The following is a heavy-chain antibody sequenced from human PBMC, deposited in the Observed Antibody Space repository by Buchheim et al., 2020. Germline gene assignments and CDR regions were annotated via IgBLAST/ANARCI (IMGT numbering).Heavy chain of an antibody. V-gene: IGHV3-23*01. D-gene: IGHD5-18*01. Sequence: EVQLLESGGGLVQPGGSLRLSCAASGFTFSSYAMNWVRQAPGKGLEWVSAISGGVDNTYFAASVQGRFTISRDKSNNILFLQMSSLRAEDTAVYYCARGYNYGFYGMDVWGLGTT. CDR3: ARGYNYGFYGMDV. CDR1: GFTFSSYA. J-gene: IGHJ6*02. CDR2: ISGGVDNT.